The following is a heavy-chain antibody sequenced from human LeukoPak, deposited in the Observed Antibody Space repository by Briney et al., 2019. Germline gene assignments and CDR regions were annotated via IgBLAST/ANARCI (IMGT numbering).Heavy chain of an antibody. CDR3: ARARYVVVPAAQTFDY. CDR2: INPNSGGT. V-gene: IGHV1-2*02. CDR1: GYTFTGYY. D-gene: IGHD2-2*01. J-gene: IGHJ4*02. Sequence: ASVKVSCKASGYTFTGYYMHWVRQAPGQGLEWMGWINPNSGGTNYAQKFQGRVTMTRDTSISTAYMELSRLRSDDTAVYYCARARYVVVPAAQTFDYWGQGTLVTVSS.